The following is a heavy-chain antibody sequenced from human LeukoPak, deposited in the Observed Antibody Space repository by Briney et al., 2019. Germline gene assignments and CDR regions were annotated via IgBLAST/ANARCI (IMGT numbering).Heavy chain of an antibody. CDR3: ARDLTDWNYVLGRFDY. J-gene: IGHJ4*02. CDR1: GFTFNSYA. V-gene: IGHV3-48*02. CDR2: ISSSSSTI. Sequence: QPGGSLRLSCAASGFTFNSYAMSWVRQAPGKGLEWVSYISSSSSTIYYADSVKGRFTISRDNAKNSLYLQMNSLRDEDTAVYYCARDLTDWNYVLGRFDYWGQGTLVTVSS. D-gene: IGHD1-7*01.